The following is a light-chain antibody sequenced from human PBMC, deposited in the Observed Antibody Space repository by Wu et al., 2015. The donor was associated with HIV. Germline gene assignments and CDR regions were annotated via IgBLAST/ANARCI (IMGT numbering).Light chain of an antibody. CDR3: QRGIT. J-gene: IGKJ5*01. Sequence: DIQLTQSPSFLSASVGQRVTLACRASQAISSYLAWYQLKPGKAPKLLIYAASSLQSGVPSRFSGSGSETEFTLTINSLQPEDSATYFCQRGITFGQGTRLEIK. V-gene: IGKV1-9*01. CDR1: QAISSY. CDR2: AAS.